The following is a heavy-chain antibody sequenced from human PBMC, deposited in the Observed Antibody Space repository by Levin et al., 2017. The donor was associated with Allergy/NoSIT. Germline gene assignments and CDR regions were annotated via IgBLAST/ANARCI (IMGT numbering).Heavy chain of an antibody. Sequence: GESLKISCTASGFTFNNYPFHWVRQAPGKGLEWVASISYEGSHKYYGDSVKGRFTISRDISKNTVYLQMSRLRPDDTAVYYCARELGSTDDYWGQGTLVTVAS. V-gene: IGHV3-30-3*01. CDR2: ISYEGSHK. J-gene: IGHJ4*02. D-gene: IGHD2-2*01. CDR1: GFTFNNYP. CDR3: ARELGSTDDY.